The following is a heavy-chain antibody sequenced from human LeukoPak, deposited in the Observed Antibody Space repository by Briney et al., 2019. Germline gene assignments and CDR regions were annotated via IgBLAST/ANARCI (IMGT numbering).Heavy chain of an antibody. J-gene: IGHJ4*02. V-gene: IGHV3-23*01. Sequence: GGSLRLSCAASGFTFSSYAMSWVRQAPGKGLEWVSAISGSGGSTYYADSVKGRFTISRDNSKNTLYLQMNSLRAEDTAVYYCAKDRVKRGHIVVVTAFPIWGQGTLVTVSS. CDR3: AKDRVKRGHIVVVTAFPI. CDR1: GFTFSSYA. CDR2: ISGSGGST. D-gene: IGHD2-21*02.